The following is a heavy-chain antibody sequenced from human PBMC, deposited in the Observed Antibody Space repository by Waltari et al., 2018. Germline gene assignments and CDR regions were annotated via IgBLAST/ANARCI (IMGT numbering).Heavy chain of an antibody. CDR3: ARNSGSYAHYYGMDV. CDR2: IIPILGIA. V-gene: IGHV1-69*02. D-gene: IGHD1-26*01. Sequence: QVQLVQSGAEVKKPGSSVKVSCKASGGTFSSYTISWVRQAPGQGLEWMGRIIPILGIANDAQKFQGRVTITADKSTSTAYMELSSLRSEDTAVYYCARNSGSYAHYYGMDVWGQGTTVTVSS. CDR1: GGTFSSYT. J-gene: IGHJ6*02.